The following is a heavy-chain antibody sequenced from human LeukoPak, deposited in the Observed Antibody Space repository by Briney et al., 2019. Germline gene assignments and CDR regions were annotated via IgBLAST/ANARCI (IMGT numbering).Heavy chain of an antibody. Sequence: PSETLSLTCAVSGYSISSGYYWGWIRQPPEKGLEWIGSIYHSGSTYYNPSLKSRVTISVDTSKNQFSLKLSSVTAADTAVYYCASVIAAAGYDAFDIWGQGTMVTVSS. J-gene: IGHJ3*02. CDR1: GYSISSGYY. D-gene: IGHD6-13*01. CDR2: IYHSGST. V-gene: IGHV4-38-2*01. CDR3: ASVIAAAGYDAFDI.